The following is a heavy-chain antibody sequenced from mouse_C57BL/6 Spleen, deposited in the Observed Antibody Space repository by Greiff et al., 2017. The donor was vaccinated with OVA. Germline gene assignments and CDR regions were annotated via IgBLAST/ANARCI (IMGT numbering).Heavy chain of an antibody. V-gene: IGHV1-81*01. CDR1: GYTFTSYG. CDR3: AREVDGYYRFAY. Sequence: VKLMESGAELARPGASVKLSCKASGYTFTSYGISWVKQRTGQGLEWIGEIYPRSGNTYYTEKFKGKATLTADKSSSTAYMELRSLTSEDSAVYFCAREVDGYYRFAYWGQGTLVTVSA. D-gene: IGHD2-3*01. CDR2: IYPRSGNT. J-gene: IGHJ3*01.